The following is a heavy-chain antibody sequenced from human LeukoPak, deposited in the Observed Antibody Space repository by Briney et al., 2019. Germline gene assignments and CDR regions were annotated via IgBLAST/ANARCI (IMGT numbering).Heavy chain of an antibody. CDR1: GGSISSYY. D-gene: IGHD3-10*01. V-gene: IGHV4-59*08. Sequence: SETLSLTCTVSGGSISSYYWSWIRQPPGKGLEWIGYIYYSGSTNYNPSLKSRVTISVDTSKNQSSLKLSSVAAADTAVYYCARHFGFGDAFDIWGQGTMVTVSS. CDR3: ARHFGFGDAFDI. J-gene: IGHJ3*02. CDR2: IYYSGST.